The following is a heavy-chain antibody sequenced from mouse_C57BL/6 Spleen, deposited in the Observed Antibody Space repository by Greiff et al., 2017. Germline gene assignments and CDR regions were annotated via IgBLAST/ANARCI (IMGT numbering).Heavy chain of an antibody. J-gene: IGHJ4*01. Sequence: QVQLQQPGAELVKPGASVKLSCKASGYTFTSYWMQWVKQRPGQGLEWIGEIDPSDSYTNYNQKFKGKATLTVDTSSSTAYMQLSSLTSEDSAVYYCARSYGKGDMGYWGKGTSVTVSS. CDR3: ARSYGKGDMGY. CDR1: GYTFTSYW. D-gene: IGHD2-1*01. CDR2: IDPSDSYT. V-gene: IGHV1-50*01.